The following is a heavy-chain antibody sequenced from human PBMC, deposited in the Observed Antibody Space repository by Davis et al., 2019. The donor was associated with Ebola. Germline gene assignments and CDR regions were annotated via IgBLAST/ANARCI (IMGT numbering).Heavy chain of an antibody. D-gene: IGHD2-21*02. CDR2: ISSSSNYI. J-gene: IGHJ2*01. Sequence: GESLKISCSASGFTFSSYDMRWVRQAPGKGLEWVSFISSSSNYIYYADSVKGRFTVSRDNAKNSLYLQMNSLRAEDTAVYYCVRDPALVVTGGGWFFGLWGRGTLVTVSS. V-gene: IGHV3-21*01. CDR1: GFTFSSYD. CDR3: VRDPALVVTGGGWFFGL.